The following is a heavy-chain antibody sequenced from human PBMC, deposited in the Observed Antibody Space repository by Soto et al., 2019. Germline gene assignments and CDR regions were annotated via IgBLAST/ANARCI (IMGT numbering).Heavy chain of an antibody. D-gene: IGHD1-1*01. Sequence: GGSLRLSCAASGFTFSSYWMHWVRQAPGKGLEWVSRINSDGSSTSYADSVKGRFTISRDNAKNTLYLQMNTLRVDDTAVYYCARDNWNSYWGQGTLVTVSS. CDR3: ARDNWNSY. V-gene: IGHV3-74*01. CDR2: INSDGSST. J-gene: IGHJ4*02. CDR1: GFTFSSYW.